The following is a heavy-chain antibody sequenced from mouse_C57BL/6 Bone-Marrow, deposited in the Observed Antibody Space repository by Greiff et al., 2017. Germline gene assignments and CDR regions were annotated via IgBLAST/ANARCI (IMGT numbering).Heavy chain of an antibody. CDR1: GYTFTSYW. CDR2: IYPGSGST. Sequence: QVQLQQPGAELVKPGASVKMSCKASGYTFTSYWITWVKQRPGQGLEWIGDIYPGSGSTNYNEKFKSKATLTVDTSSSTAYMQLSSLTSEDSAVXYCASKESFRQLRSDYWGQGTTLTVSS. CDR3: ASKESFRQLRSDY. V-gene: IGHV1-55*01. D-gene: IGHD3-2*02. J-gene: IGHJ2*01.